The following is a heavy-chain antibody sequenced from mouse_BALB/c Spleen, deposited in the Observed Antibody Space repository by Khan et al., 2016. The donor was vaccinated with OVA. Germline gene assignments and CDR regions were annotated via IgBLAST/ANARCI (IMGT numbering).Heavy chain of an antibody. CDR3: ARNPFAY. CDR2: IDPYDSEL. J-gene: IGHJ3*01. CDR1: GYTFTSYW. V-gene: IGHV1-52*01. Sequence: QVQLQQSGAELVRPGASVNLPCKASGYTFTSYWMNWIKQRPEQGLEWIGRIDPYDSELHYNQIFKDKAILTVDKSSSTAYMQLNSLTSEDSAVYYCARNPFAYWGQGTLVTVST.